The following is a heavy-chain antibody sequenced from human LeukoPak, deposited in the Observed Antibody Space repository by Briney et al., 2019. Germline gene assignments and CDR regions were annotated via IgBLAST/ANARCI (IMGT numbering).Heavy chain of an antibody. V-gene: IGHV4-4*07. CDR2: IYTSGST. Sequence: NASETLSLTCSVSGGSISSYYWSWIRQPAGKGLEWIGRIYTSGSTNYNPSLKSRVTISVDKSKNQFSLKLSSVTAADTAVYSCARETPEGYSYGTGWYFDLWGRGTLVTVSS. CDR1: GGSISSYY. D-gene: IGHD5-18*01. CDR3: ARETPEGYSYGTGWYFDL. J-gene: IGHJ2*01.